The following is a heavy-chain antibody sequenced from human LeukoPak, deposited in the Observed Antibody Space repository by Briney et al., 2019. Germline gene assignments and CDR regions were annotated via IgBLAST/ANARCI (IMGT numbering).Heavy chain of an antibody. CDR3: AKQSAGSAAWYSLHYDL. CDR1: GFTFSDYY. V-gene: IGHV3-23*01. CDR2: VDGGGGGT. D-gene: IGHD3-22*01. Sequence: GGSLRLSCAASGFTFSDYYMSWIRQAPGRGLEWVSSVDGGGGGTYYADSVKGRFTISRDNSKDTLYLQMNGLRAEDTAVYFCAKQSAGSAAWYSLHYDLWGQGTLVTVSS. J-gene: IGHJ4*02.